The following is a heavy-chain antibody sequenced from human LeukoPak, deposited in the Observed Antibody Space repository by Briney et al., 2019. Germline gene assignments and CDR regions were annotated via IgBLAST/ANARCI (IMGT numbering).Heavy chain of an antibody. CDR2: ISAYNGNT. Sequence: ASVKVSCKASGYTFTNYGINWVRQAPGQGLEWMGWISAYNGNTNYAQSLQGRVTMTTDTSTSTAYMELRSLRSDDTAVYYCARDYAGYQNDAFDTWGQGTMVTVSS. CDR1: GYTFTNYG. CDR3: ARDYAGYQNDAFDT. D-gene: IGHD3-16*01. V-gene: IGHV1-18*01. J-gene: IGHJ3*02.